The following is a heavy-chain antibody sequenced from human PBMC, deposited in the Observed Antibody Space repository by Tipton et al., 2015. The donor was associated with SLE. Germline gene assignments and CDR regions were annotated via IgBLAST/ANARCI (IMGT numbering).Heavy chain of an antibody. D-gene: IGHD2-21*01. CDR2: IVHSGST. CDR3: GRRDCGAKVVDY. V-gene: IGHV4-38-2*01. CDR1: GYFISSGYY. J-gene: IGHJ4*02. Sequence: LRLSCVVSGYFISSGYYWGWIRQPPGKGLEWIGSIVHSGSTYYNPSLKSRVTMSVDTSKNRFSLKLSSVTATDTAVYFCGRRDCGAKVVDYWGQGTLVTVSS.